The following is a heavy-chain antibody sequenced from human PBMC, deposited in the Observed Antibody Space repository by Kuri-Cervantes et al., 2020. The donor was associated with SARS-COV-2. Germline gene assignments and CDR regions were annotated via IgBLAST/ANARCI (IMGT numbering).Heavy chain of an antibody. V-gene: IGHV4-39*07. CDR1: GGSMNSSGYY. Sequence: GSLRLSCTVSGGSMNSSGYYWSWIRQPPGKGLEWIGEINHSGSTNYNPSLKSRVTISVDTSKNQFSLKLSSVTAADTAVYYCARGYFSNAEWFSDFDYWGQGTLVTVSS. D-gene: IGHD3-3*01. J-gene: IGHJ4*02. CDR3: ARGYFSNAEWFSDFDY. CDR2: INHSGST.